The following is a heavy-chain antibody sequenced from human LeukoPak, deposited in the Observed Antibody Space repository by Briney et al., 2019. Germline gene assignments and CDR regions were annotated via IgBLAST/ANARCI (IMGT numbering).Heavy chain of an antibody. CDR1: GYSSTSLS. V-gene: IGHV1-18*01. Sequence: GSGYVSCMLSGYSSTSLSTSWGTGPLGRGFGWMGWISTYNGNTTYAQKLQGRVTMTTDTATSTAYMERRSLTSDDTAVYYCATSGGSSRDVWGKGTTVTVSS. D-gene: IGHD6-13*01. CDR2: ISTYNGNT. J-gene: IGHJ6*04. CDR3: ATSGGSSRDV.